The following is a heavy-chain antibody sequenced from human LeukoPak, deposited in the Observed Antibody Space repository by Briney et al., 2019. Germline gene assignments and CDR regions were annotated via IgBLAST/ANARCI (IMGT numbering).Heavy chain of an antibody. J-gene: IGHJ5*02. D-gene: IGHD3-3*01. CDR1: GGSITIGGYS. CDR2: IYYGGST. Sequence: PSETLSLTCAVSGGSITIGGYSWSWIRHPPGKGREWIRYIYYGGSTYYNPSPKSRVTISVDTSKNQYSLKLSSVTAADTAVYYCARWYYDFWSSYNWFDPWGQGTLVTVSS. CDR3: ARWYYDFWSSYNWFDP. V-gene: IGHV4-30-4*07.